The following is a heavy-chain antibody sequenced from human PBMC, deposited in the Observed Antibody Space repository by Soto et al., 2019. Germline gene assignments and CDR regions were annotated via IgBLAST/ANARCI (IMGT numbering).Heavy chain of an antibody. V-gene: IGHV3-23*01. CDR2: ISGSGGST. CDR3: AKETRDGYKKSWAFDI. Sequence: GGSLRLSCAASGFTFSSYAMSWVRQAPGKGLEWVSAISGSGGSTYYADSVKGRFTISRDNSKNTLYLQMNSLRAEDTAVYYCAKETRDGYKKSWAFDIWGQGTMVTVSS. J-gene: IGHJ3*02. D-gene: IGHD5-12*01. CDR1: GFTFSSYA.